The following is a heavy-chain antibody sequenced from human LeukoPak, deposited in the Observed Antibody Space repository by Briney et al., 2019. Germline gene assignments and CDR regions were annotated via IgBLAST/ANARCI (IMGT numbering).Heavy chain of an antibody. D-gene: IGHD6-13*01. CDR3: VKDSRSFIEVFGTLGWFVS. CDR1: GFTFDDYA. Sequence: PGRSLRLSCAASGFTFDDYAMHGVRQVPGKGLEGVAGISWNSGGIAYADSVKGRFTISRDNAKISLYLVITSLRVEDMALYYCVKDSRSFIEVFGTLGWFVSWGQGTLVTVSS. J-gene: IGHJ5*01. V-gene: IGHV3-9*03. CDR2: ISWNSGGI.